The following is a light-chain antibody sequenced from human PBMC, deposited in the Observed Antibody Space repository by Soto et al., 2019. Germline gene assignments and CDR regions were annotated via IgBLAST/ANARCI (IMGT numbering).Light chain of an antibody. CDR2: AAS. CDR1: QSVSSN. Sequence: EIVLTQSPATLSVSPGERATLSCRASQSVSSNLAWYQHKPGQAPRLLIYAASTRATGIPARFSGSGSGTEFTLTISSLKSEDFAVYYCQQYDNWPRTFGQGTKVDI. J-gene: IGKJ1*01. V-gene: IGKV3-15*01. CDR3: QQYDNWPRT.